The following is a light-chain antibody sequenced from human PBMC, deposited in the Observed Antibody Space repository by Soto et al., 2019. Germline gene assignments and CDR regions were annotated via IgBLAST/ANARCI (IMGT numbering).Light chain of an antibody. Sequence: QSALTQPASVSGSPGQSITISCTGTSSDVGGYKYVSWYQQHPDKAPKLIIFEVSNRPSGISSRFSGSKSGNTASRTISGLQAEDEADYYCASYTSSSTSVIFGRGTKLTVL. CDR1: SSDVGGYKY. CDR2: EVS. J-gene: IGLJ2*01. CDR3: ASYTSSSTSVI. V-gene: IGLV2-14*01.